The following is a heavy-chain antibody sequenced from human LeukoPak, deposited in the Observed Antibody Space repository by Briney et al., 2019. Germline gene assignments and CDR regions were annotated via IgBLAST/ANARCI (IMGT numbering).Heavy chain of an antibody. CDR1: GGSFSGYS. CDR2: INHSGTT. CDR3: ARGGGTGRAITMIRGVRGIYYVEV. D-gene: IGHD3-10*01. V-gene: IGHV4-34*01. J-gene: IGHJ6*03. Sequence: SETLSLTCAVSGGSFSGYSWSWIRQPPGKGLEWIGEINHSGTTHYNPSLKSRVTISLDTSKNQFSLKLSSVTAADTAVYYCARGGGTGRAITMIRGVRGIYYVEVWGKGTTVTVSS.